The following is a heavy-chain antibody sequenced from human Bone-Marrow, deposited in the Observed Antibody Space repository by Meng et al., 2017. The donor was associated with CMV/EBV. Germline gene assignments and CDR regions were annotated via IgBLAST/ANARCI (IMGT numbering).Heavy chain of an antibody. CDR3: AREGGDSSCWILRYYYGFDV. J-gene: IGHJ6*02. D-gene: IGHD6-19*01. CDR2: ISYDGSNK. CDR1: GFTLSIYA. V-gene: IGHV3-30*01. Sequence: GGSLRLFCAASGFTLSIYAMHWVRQAPGKGLEWVAVISYDGSNKYYADSVKGRFTISRDNSKNTLYLQMNSLRAEDTAVYYCAREGGDSSCWILRYYYGFDVWGQGTTVTVSS.